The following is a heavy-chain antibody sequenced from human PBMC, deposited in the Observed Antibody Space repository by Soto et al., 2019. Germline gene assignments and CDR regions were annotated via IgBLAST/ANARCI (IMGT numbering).Heavy chain of an antibody. D-gene: IGHD2-21*01. Sequence: SETLSLTCTVSGGSISSGDYYWSWIRQPPGKGLEWIGYIYYSGSTYYNPSLKSRVTISVDTSKNQFSLKLSSVTAADTAVYYCAASCVGCGGFNYYRMDVWGQGTTVTVSS. J-gene: IGHJ6*02. CDR2: IYYSGST. CDR1: GGSISSGDYY. CDR3: AASCVGCGGFNYYRMDV. V-gene: IGHV4-30-4*01.